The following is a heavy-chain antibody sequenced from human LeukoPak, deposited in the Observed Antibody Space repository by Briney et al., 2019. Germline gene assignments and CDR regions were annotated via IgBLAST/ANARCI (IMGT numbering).Heavy chain of an antibody. V-gene: IGHV1-8*01. J-gene: IGHJ6*03. CDR3: ARTYYDFWSGYRYYYMDV. D-gene: IGHD3-3*01. Sequence: ASVKVSCKASGYTFTSYDINWVRQATGQGLEWMGWMNPNSGNTGYAQKFQGRVTMTRNTSISTAYMELSSLRSEDTAVYYCARTYYDFWSGYRYYYMDVWGKGTTVTVSS. CDR1: GYTFTSYD. CDR2: MNPNSGNT.